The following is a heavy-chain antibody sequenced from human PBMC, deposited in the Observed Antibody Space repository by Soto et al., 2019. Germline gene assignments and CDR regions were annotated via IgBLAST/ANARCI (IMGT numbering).Heavy chain of an antibody. D-gene: IGHD2-2*01. Sequence: PGGSLRLSCAASGFTFSSYWMSWVRQAPGKGLEGVANIKQDGSEKYYVDSVKGRFTISRDNAKNSLYLQMNSLRAEDTAVYYCARETPPLGTSCSCSWFDPWGQGTLVTVSS. CDR3: ARETPPLGTSCSCSWFDP. CDR2: IKQDGSEK. J-gene: IGHJ5*02. CDR1: GFTFSSYW. V-gene: IGHV3-7*01.